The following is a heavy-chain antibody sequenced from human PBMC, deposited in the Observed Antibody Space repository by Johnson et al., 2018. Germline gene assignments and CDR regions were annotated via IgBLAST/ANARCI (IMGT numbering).Heavy chain of an antibody. CDR2: INEDGSEK. D-gene: IGHD4-17*01. CDR3: AGALYGDSGAVQYFHH. J-gene: IGHJ1*01. CDR1: GFTLSSYW. Sequence: VQLVESGGGLVEXGGSLRLXCAVSGFTLSSYWMSWVRQAPGKGLEWVADINEDGSEKYYVDAVKVRFTISSDNAKNSLFLHLNSLRAEDTAVYYCAGALYGDSGAVQYFHHWGQGTLVTVSS. V-gene: IGHV3-7*01.